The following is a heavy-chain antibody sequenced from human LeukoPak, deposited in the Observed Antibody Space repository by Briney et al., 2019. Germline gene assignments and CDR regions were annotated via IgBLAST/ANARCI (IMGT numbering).Heavy chain of an antibody. V-gene: IGHV1-69*13. D-gene: IGHD2-2*03. CDR3: ARDPALDRHSPVNWFDP. Sequence: GASVKVSCKASGGTFSSHAISWVRQAPGQGLEWKGGILPIFGTANYAQKFQGRVSITADESTSTAYMELSSLRCEDTAVYYCARDPALDRHSPVNWFDPWGQGTLVTVSS. CDR1: GGTFSSHA. J-gene: IGHJ5*02. CDR2: ILPIFGTA.